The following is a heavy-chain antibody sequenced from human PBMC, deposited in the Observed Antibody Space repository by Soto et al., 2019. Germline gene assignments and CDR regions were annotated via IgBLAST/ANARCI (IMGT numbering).Heavy chain of an antibody. Sequence: EVQLVESGGGLIQHGGSLRLSCAASGFTFSSNDMNWVGQAPGKGLEWVSLIYSSGSTSYADSVKGRFTISRDNSKNTWYLQMISLRAEDTAVYYCATRPLLPGAPWGQGTMVTVSS. V-gene: IGHV3-53*01. CDR2: IYSSGST. CDR1: GFTFSSND. D-gene: IGHD3-22*01. J-gene: IGHJ3*01. CDR3: ATRPLLPGAP.